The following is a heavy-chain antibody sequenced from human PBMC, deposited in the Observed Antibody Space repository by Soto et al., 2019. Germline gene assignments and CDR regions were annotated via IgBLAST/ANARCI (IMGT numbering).Heavy chain of an antibody. Sequence: QVQLQESGPGLVKPSQTLSLTCTVSGGSISTGDYYWSWIRQHTGKGLEWIGTIYFSGTTYYNPSLKSRVTISVDTSKNQFSLNLSSVTAADTAVYYCARRDRSGFSYWLATWGQGTLVTVSS. CDR2: IYFSGTT. CDR1: GGSISTGDYY. CDR3: ARRDRSGFSYWLAT. V-gene: IGHV4-31*03. D-gene: IGHD3-22*01. J-gene: IGHJ5*02.